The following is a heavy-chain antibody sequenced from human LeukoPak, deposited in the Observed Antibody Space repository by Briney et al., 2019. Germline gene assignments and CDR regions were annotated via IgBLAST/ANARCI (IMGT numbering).Heavy chain of an antibody. D-gene: IGHD3-10*01. Sequence: SETLSLTCAVYGGSFSGYYWSWIRQPPGKGLEWLGYIYYSGSTYYNPSLKSRVTISVDTSKNQFSLKLSSVTAADTAVYYCARVSMVRGVTFDYWGQGTLVTVSS. J-gene: IGHJ4*02. CDR1: GGSFSGYY. CDR2: IYYSGST. V-gene: IGHV4-30-4*08. CDR3: ARVSMVRGVTFDY.